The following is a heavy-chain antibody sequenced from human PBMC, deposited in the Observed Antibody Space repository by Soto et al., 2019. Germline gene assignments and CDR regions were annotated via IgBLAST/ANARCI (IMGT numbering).Heavy chain of an antibody. D-gene: IGHD2-15*01. J-gene: IGHJ5*02. Sequence: SETLSLTCAVYGGSFSGYYWSWIRQPPGKGLEWIGEINHSGSTNYNPSLKSRVTISVDTSKNQFSLKLSSVTAADTAVYYCAREPGYYRYCSGGSCYLRGWFDPWGQGTLVTVSS. CDR2: INHSGST. V-gene: IGHV4-34*01. CDR1: GGSFSGYY. CDR3: AREPGYYRYCSGGSCYLRGWFDP.